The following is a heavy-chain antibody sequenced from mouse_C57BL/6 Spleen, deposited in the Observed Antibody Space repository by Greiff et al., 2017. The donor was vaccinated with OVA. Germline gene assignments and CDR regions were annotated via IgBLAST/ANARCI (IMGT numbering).Heavy chain of an antibody. V-gene: IGHV1-26*01. Sequence: VQLQQSGPELVKPGASVKISCKASGYTFTDYYMNWVKQSHGKSLEWIGDINPNNGGTSYNQKFKGKATLTVDKSSSTAYMELRSLTSEDSAVYYCARDYGYDVGFDYWGQGTTLTVSS. CDR1: GYTFTDYY. CDR2: INPNNGGT. D-gene: IGHD2-2*01. J-gene: IGHJ2*01. CDR3: ARDYGYDVGFDY.